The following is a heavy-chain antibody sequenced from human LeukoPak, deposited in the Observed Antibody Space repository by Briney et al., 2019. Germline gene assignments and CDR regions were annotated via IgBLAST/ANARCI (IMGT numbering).Heavy chain of an antibody. D-gene: IGHD3-3*01. CDR3: ACSLRKAAGFGVVIMRNYYYGMDV. V-gene: IGHV1-69*01. CDR2: IIPIFGTA. J-gene: IGHJ6*02. CDR1: GGTFSSYA. Sequence: GASVKVSCKASGGTFSSYAISWVRPAPGQGLEWMGGIIPIFGTANYAQKFQGRVTITADESTSTAYMELSSLRSEDTAVYYCACSLRKAAGFGVVIMRNYYYGMDVWGQGTTVTVSS.